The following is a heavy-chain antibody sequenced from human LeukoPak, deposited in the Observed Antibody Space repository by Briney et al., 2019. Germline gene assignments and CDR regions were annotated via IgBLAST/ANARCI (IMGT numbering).Heavy chain of an antibody. Sequence: SETLSLTCTASGGSISSYYWSWIRQPAGKGLEWIGRIYTSGSTNYNPSLKSRVTISVDKSKNQFSLKLSSVTAADTAVYYCARDLEWFSDAFDIWGQGTMVTVSS. J-gene: IGHJ3*02. CDR2: IYTSGST. CDR3: ARDLEWFSDAFDI. CDR1: GGSISSYY. V-gene: IGHV4-4*07. D-gene: IGHD3-3*01.